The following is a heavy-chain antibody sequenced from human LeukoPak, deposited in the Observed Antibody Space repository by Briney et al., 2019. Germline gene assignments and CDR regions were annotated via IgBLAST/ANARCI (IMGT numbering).Heavy chain of an antibody. D-gene: IGHD3-3*01. CDR2: INSDGSST. Sequence: PGGSLRLSCAASGFTFSSYWMHWVRQAPGKGLVWVSRINSDGSSTSYADSVKGRFTISRDNAKNTLYLQMNSLRAEDTAVYYCARVVLRFLEWLLYILYYFDYWGQGTLVTVSS. J-gene: IGHJ4*02. CDR3: ARVVLRFLEWLLYILYYFDY. V-gene: IGHV3-74*01. CDR1: GFTFSSYW.